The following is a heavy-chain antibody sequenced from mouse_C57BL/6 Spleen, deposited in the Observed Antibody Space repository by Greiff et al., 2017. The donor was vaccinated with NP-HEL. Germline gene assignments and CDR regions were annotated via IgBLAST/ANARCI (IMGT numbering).Heavy chain of an antibody. CDR2: IDPENGDT. J-gene: IGHJ1*03. D-gene: IGHD3-1*01. V-gene: IGHV14-4*01. CDR3: TTWGSRGYFDV. Sequence: VQLQQSGAELVRPVASVKLSCTASGFNIKDDYMHWVKQRPEQGLEWIGWIDPENGDTEYASKFQGKATITADTSSNTAYLQLSSLTSEDTAVYYCTTWGSRGYFDVWGTGTTVTVSS. CDR1: GFNIKDDY.